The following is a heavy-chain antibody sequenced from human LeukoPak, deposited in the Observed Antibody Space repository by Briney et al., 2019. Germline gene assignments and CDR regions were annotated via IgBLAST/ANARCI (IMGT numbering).Heavy chain of an antibody. CDR2: FSTYNGDT. CDR3: AIGQGVITWGGADVYDV. CDR1: GYTFTNYG. J-gene: IGHJ3*01. D-gene: IGHD3-16*01. V-gene: IGHV1-18*01. Sequence: GASVKVSCNASGYTFTNYGINWVRQAPGQRPEWMGWFSTYNGDTKYAQKLKGRVTLTADTLTSTAYMELRTLISDDTATYYCAIGQGVITWGGADVYDVWGQGTTVIVSS.